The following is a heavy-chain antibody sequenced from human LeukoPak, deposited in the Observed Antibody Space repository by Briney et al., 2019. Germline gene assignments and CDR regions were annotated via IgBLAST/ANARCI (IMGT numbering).Heavy chain of an antibody. D-gene: IGHD4-23*01. V-gene: IGHV1-2*06. CDR1: GYTITGYY. Sequence: ASVKVSCKASGYTITGYYMHWVRQAPGQGLEWMGRINPNTGDTNSARKLQGRVTMTRDTSISTAYMELSRLRSDDTAVYYCARNGGNMGFDYWGQGTLVTVSS. J-gene: IGHJ4*02. CDR3: ARNGGNMGFDY. CDR2: INPNTGDT.